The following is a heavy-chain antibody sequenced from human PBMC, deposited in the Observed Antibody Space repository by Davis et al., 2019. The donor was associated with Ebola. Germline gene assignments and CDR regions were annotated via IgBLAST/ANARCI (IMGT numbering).Heavy chain of an antibody. V-gene: IGHV1-18*04. CDR3: ARAPNYDVLTGTSSYYFDY. D-gene: IGHD3-9*01. Sequence: ASVKVSCKSSGYTSTSYGLVWVRQAPGLGLEWMGWISGFNTNTNFAQKFQGSVTVSKDTSTNTAYMDLRSLTSDDTAIDCCARAPNYDVLTGTSSYYFDYWGQGTLVTVSS. CDR2: ISGFNTNT. CDR1: GYTSTSYG. J-gene: IGHJ4*02.